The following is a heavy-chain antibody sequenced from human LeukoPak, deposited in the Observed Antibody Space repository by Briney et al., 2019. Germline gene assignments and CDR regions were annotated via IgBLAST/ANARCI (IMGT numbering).Heavy chain of an antibody. D-gene: IGHD2-2*01. CDR1: GFTFSSDW. J-gene: IGHJ5*02. Sequence: GGSLRLSCAASGFTFSSDWMTWVRQAPGKGLEWVADISQDESEKYYVDSVKGRFTISRDNAKNLLFLQMNTLRAEDTAVYYCARERCRTPGDNCFDPWGQGTLVTVSS. CDR2: ISQDESEK. V-gene: IGHV3-7*01. CDR3: ARERCRTPGDNCFDP.